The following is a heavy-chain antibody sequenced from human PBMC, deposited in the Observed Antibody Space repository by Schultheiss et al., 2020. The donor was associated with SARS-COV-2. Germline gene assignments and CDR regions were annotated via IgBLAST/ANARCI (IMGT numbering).Heavy chain of an antibody. J-gene: IGHJ5*02. V-gene: IGHV3-23*01. D-gene: IGHD3-10*01. CDR1: GFTFSSYA. CDR3: ANIPPPSITMVRGVIIIP. Sequence: GGSLRLSCAASGFTFSSYAMSWVRQAPGKGLEWVSAISGSGGSTYYADSVKGRFTISRDNSKNTLYLQMNSLRAEDTAVYYCANIPPPSITMVRGVIIIPWGQGTLVTVSS. CDR2: ISGSGGST.